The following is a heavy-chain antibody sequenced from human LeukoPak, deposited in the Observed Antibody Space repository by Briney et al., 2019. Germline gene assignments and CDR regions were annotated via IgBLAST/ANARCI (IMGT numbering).Heavy chain of an antibody. V-gene: IGHV4-39*07. CDR3: PRDSLSSGWFPPYYFDY. CDR2: IYYSGST. CDR1: GGSISSSSYY. D-gene: IGHD6-19*01. J-gene: IGHJ4*02. Sequence: SETLSLTCAVSGGSISSSSYYWGWIRQPPGKGLEWIGRIYYSGSTYYNPSLKNRVTISVDTSKNQFSLKLRSVAAADTAVYYCPRDSLSSGWFPPYYFDYWGQGTLVTVSS.